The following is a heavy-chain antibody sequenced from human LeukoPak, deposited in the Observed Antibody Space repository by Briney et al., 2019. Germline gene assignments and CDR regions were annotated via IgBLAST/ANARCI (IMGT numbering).Heavy chain of an antibody. V-gene: IGHV1-24*01. J-gene: IGHJ4*02. Sequence: ASVKVSCKVSGYTLTELSMHWVRRAPGKGLEWMGGFDPEDGETIYAQKFQGRVTMTEDTSTDTAYMELSSLRSKDTAMYYCATDRRSLGGFDSWGQGALVTVSS. D-gene: IGHD3-16*01. CDR1: GYTLTELS. CDR2: FDPEDGET. CDR3: ATDRRSLGGFDS.